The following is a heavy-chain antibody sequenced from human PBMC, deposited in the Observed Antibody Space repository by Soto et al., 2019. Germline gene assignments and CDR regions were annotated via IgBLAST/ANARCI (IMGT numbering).Heavy chain of an antibody. CDR3: ATGGYCSGGSRYLGPLGY. V-gene: IGHV4-31*01. D-gene: IGHD2-15*01. CDR2: IYYSGST. J-gene: IGHJ4*02. Sequence: QVQLQESGPGLVKPSQTLSLTCTVSGGSISSGGYYWSWIRQHPGKGLEWIGYIYYSGSTYYHPXXKSPVPIAVDXXNXQXXHTLSSVTAADTAVYYCATGGYCSGGSRYLGPLGYWGQGTLVTVSS. CDR1: GGSISSGGYY.